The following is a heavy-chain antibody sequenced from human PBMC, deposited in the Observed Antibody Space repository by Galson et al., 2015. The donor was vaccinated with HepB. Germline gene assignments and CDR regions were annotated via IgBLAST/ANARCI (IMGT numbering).Heavy chain of an antibody. CDR1: GFTFSSYG. CDR2: IWYDGSNK. CDR3: ARDHGATVTTEAAFDI. J-gene: IGHJ3*02. D-gene: IGHD4-17*01. Sequence: SLRLSCAASGFTFSSYGMHWVRQAPGKGLEWVAVIWYDGSNKYYADSVKGRFTISRDNSKNTLYLQMNSLRAEDTAVYYCARDHGATVTTEAAFDIWGQGTMVTVSS. V-gene: IGHV3-33*01.